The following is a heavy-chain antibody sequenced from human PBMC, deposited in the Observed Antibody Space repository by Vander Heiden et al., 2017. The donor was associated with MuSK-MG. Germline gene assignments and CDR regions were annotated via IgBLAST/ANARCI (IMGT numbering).Heavy chain of an antibody. CDR2: ISSSSSYI. V-gene: IGHV3-21*01. D-gene: IGHD3-10*01. CDR3: ARDDQAFITMVRGAVDY. J-gene: IGHJ4*02. Sequence: EVQLVESGGGLVKPGGSLRLSCAASGFTFSSYSMNWVRQAPGNGLDCVSSISSSSSYIYYADSVKGRFTISRDNAKNSLYLQMNSLRAEDTAVYYCARDDQAFITMVRGAVDYLGQGTLVTVSS. CDR1: GFTFSSYS.